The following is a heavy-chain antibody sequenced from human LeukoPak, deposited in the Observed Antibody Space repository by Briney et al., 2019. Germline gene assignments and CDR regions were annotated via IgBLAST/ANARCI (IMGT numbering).Heavy chain of an antibody. CDR3: ARGDYSNSYYYYYGMDV. J-gene: IGHJ6*02. V-gene: IGHV1-69*04. D-gene: IGHD4-4*01. Sequence: SVKVSCTASGGTFSSYAISWVRQAPGQGLEWMGRIIPILGIANYAQKFQGRVTITADKSTSTAYMELSSLRSEDTAVYYCARGDYSNSYYYYYGMDVWGQGTTVTVSS. CDR2: IIPILGIA. CDR1: GGTFSSYA.